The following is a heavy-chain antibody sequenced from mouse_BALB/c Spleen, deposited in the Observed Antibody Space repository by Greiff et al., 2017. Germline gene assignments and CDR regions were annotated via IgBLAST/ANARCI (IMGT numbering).Heavy chain of an antibody. D-gene: IGHD1-1*01. CDR2: ISSGSSTI. V-gene: IGHV5-17*02. J-gene: IGHJ4*01. CDR3: ARSRIYYGSSYEAYYAMDY. Sequence: EVKLVESGGGLVQPGGSRKLSCAASGFTFSSFGMHWVRQAPEKGLEWVAYISSGSSTIYYADTVKGRFTIARDNPKNTLFLQMTSLRSEDTAMYYCARSRIYYGSSYEAYYAMDYWGQGTSVTVSS. CDR1: GFTFSSFG.